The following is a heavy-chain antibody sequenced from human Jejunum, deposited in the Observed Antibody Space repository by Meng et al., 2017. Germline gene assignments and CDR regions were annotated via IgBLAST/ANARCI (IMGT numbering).Heavy chain of an antibody. CDR2: IYWDDDK. V-gene: IGHV2-5*02. CDR1: GFSLSTRGVG. J-gene: IGHJ4*02. Sequence: SGPTLVKPTQTLTLTCTFSGFSLSTRGVGVGWIRQPPGKSLEWLAVIYWDDDKRYSPSLKTRVTITKDTSKHQVVLTMTNMDPVDTATYYCARKGALEPLDYWGQGTLVTVSS. CDR3: ARKGALEPLDY. D-gene: IGHD1-1*01.